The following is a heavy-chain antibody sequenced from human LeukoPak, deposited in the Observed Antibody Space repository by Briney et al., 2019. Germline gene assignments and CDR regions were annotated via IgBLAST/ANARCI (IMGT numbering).Heavy chain of an antibody. CDR2: IFRTGST. CDR3: ARRVGFYGSGSLNYFDP. J-gene: IGHJ5*01. V-gene: IGHV4-39*02. Sequence: SETLSLTCAVSGGSIDSSSYYWGWIRQPPGKGLEWIGSIFRTGSTYYCASLKSRVSISVDTSKNHIALKLTSVTASDTAVYFCARRVGFYGSGSLNYFDPWGQGILVSVS. D-gene: IGHD3-10*01. CDR1: GGSIDSSSYY.